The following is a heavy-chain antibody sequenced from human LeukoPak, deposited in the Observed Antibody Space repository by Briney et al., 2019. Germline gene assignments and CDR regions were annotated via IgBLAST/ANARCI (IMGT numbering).Heavy chain of an antibody. V-gene: IGHV3-15*01. CDR3: TTASPLIAVAEDIYYYYGMDV. J-gene: IGHJ6*02. Sequence: GGSLRLSCAASGFTFSNAWMSWVRQAPGKGLEWVGRIKSKTDGGTTDYAAPVKGRFTISRDDSKNTLYLQMNSLKTEDTAVYYCTTASPLIAVAEDIYYYYGMDVWGQGTTVTVSS. CDR2: IKSKTDGGTT. D-gene: IGHD6-19*01. CDR1: GFTFSNAW.